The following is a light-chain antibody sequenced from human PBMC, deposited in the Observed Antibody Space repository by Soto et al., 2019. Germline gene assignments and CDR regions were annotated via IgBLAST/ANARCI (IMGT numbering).Light chain of an antibody. CDR1: QDISSY. Sequence: DIQLTQSPSFLSASVGDRVTVTCRSSQDISSYLAWYQQKPGKAPKILIYGASTLQSGVPPRFGGSGSGTAFTLTISSLQPEDFATYFCQQVHYYPITFGGGTKVEIK. J-gene: IGKJ4*01. CDR3: QQVHYYPIT. V-gene: IGKV1-9*01. CDR2: GAS.